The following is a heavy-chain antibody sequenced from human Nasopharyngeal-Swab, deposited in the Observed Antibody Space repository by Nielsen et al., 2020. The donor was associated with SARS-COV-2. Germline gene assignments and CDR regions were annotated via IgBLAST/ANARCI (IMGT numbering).Heavy chain of an antibody. Sequence: SETLSLTCTVSGGSISSYYWSWIRQPPGKGLEWIGYIYYSGSTNYNPSLKSRVTISVDTSKNQFSLNLRSVTAADTAVYYCARGEEDSSGYYYGVYYYGMDVWGQGTTVTVSS. CDR3: ARGEEDSSGYYYGVYYYGMDV. V-gene: IGHV4-59*13. J-gene: IGHJ6*02. CDR1: GGSISSYY. D-gene: IGHD3-22*01. CDR2: IYYSGST.